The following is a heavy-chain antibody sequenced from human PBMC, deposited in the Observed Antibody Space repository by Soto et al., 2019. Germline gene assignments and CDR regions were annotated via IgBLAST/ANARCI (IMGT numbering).Heavy chain of an antibody. CDR1: GFTFSSYA. D-gene: IGHD6-6*01. CDR2: ISYDGSNK. J-gene: IGHJ6*02. CDR3: ARGPSSSSVAATKRNYGMGV. Sequence: QVQLVESGGGVVQPGRSLRLSCAASGFTFSSYAMHWVRQAPGKGLEWVAVISYDGSNKYYADSVKGRFTISRDNSKNTLYLQMNSLRAEDTAVYYCARGPSSSSVAATKRNYGMGVWGQGTTVTVSS. V-gene: IGHV3-30-3*01.